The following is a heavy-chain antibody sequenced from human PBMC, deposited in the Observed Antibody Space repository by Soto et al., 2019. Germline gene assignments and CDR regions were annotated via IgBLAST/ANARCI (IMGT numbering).Heavy chain of an antibody. CDR2: ISSSSSYI. Sequence: GGSLRLSCAASGFTFSSYSMNWVRQAPGKGLEWVSSISSSSSYIYYADSVKGRFTISRDNAKNSLYLQMNSLRAEDTAVYYCARDTSLAVAGKYGMDVWGQGTTVTGSS. D-gene: IGHD6-19*01. V-gene: IGHV3-21*01. CDR3: ARDTSLAVAGKYGMDV. J-gene: IGHJ6*02. CDR1: GFTFSSYS.